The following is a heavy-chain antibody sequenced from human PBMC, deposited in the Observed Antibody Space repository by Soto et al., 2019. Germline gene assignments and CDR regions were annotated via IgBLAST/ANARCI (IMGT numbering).Heavy chain of an antibody. D-gene: IGHD3-10*01. Sequence: SVKVSCKASGGTFSSYAISWVRQAPGQGLEWMGGIIPIFGTANYAQKFQGRVTTTADESTSTAYMELSSLRSEDTAVYYCARGITMVRGATTKPYYYYGMDVWGQGTTVTVSS. CDR3: ARGITMVRGATTKPYYYYGMDV. V-gene: IGHV1-69*13. CDR2: IIPIFGTA. CDR1: GGTFSSYA. J-gene: IGHJ6*02.